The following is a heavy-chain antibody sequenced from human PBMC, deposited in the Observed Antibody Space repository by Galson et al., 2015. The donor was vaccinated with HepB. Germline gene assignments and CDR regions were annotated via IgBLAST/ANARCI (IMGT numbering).Heavy chain of an antibody. CDR3: AKSWPVRRELDL. CDR1: GFTFRSYN. D-gene: IGHD6-19*01. CDR2: ISNDTGKI. J-gene: IGHJ5*02. Sequence: SLRLCCAASGFTFRSYNINWVRQAPGRGLEWVSCISNDTGKIQYADSVKGRFIISRDTAKNSLFLHMNSLRVEDTAVYYCAKSWPVRRELDLWGPGTLVTVTS. V-gene: IGHV3-21*01.